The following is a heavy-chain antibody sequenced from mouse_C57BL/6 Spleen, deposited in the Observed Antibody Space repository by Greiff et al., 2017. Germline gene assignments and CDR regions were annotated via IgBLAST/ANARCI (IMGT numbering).Heavy chain of an antibody. CDR3: APRYYYGSSYDYAMDY. D-gene: IGHD1-1*01. Sequence: QVQLQQSGAELARPGASVKLSCKASGYTFTSYGISWVKQRTGQGLEWIGEIYPRSGNTYYNEKFKGKATLTADKSSSTAYMELRSLTSEDSAVYFCAPRYYYGSSYDYAMDYWGQGTSVTVSS. CDR2: IYPRSGNT. CDR1: GYTFTSYG. V-gene: IGHV1-81*01. J-gene: IGHJ4*01.